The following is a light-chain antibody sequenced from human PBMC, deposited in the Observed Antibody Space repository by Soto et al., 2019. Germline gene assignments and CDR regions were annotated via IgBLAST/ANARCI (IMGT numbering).Light chain of an antibody. V-gene: IGLV2-14*01. J-gene: IGLJ1*01. CDR3: SSYAHGSTYV. Sequence: QSALTQPASVSGSPGQSITISCTGTSSDVGFYNYVSWYQQQHPGKAPKLMIYEVDNRPSGVSIRFSGSKSGNTASLTISGLLAGDEADYYFSSYAHGSTYVFGTGTKVTVL. CDR1: SSDVGFYNY. CDR2: EVD.